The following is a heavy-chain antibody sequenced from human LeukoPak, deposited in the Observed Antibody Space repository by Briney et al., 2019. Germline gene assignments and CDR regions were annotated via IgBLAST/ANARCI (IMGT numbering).Heavy chain of an antibody. CDR1: GFTFDDYA. CDR3: AKGFGGYCSSTSCQGYFDN. V-gene: IGHV3-9*01. Sequence: GGSLRLSCAASGFTFDDYAMHWVRQAPGKGLEWVSGISWNSGSIGYADSVKGRFTISRDNAKNSLYLQMNSLRAEDTALYYCAKGFGGYCSSTSCQGYFDNWAPGTLVTVSS. CDR2: ISWNSGSI. D-gene: IGHD2-2*01. J-gene: IGHJ4*02.